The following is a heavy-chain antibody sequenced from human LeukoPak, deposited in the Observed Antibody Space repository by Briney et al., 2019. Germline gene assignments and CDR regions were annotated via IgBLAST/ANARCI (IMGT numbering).Heavy chain of an antibody. CDR3: TRDAISDRGIFVDY. CDR2: ITRKIDGETT. V-gene: IGHV3-15*01. J-gene: IGHJ4*02. D-gene: IGHD2-15*01. CDR1: GISFSNAW. Sequence: GGSLRLSCAGSGISFSNAWMSWVRQAPGKGLEWVGRITRKIDGETTDYAAPVKGRFTISRDDSKSIAYLQMNSLKTEDTAVYYCTRDAISDRGIFVDYWGQGTLVTVSS.